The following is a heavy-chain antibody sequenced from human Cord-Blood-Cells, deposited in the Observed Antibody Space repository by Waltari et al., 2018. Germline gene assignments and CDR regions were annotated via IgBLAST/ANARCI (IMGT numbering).Heavy chain of an antibody. J-gene: IGHJ4*02. D-gene: IGHD6-19*01. CDR1: GGSISSHY. CDR3: ARGSIAVAGTGFDY. V-gene: IGHV4-59*11. CDR2: IYYSGST. Sequence: QVQLQESGPGLVKPSETLSLTCTVSGGSISSHYWSWIRQPPGKGLEWIGYIYYSGSTNYHPSLKSRVTISVDTSKNQFSLKLSSVTAADTAVYYCARGSIAVAGTGFDYWGQGTLVTVSS.